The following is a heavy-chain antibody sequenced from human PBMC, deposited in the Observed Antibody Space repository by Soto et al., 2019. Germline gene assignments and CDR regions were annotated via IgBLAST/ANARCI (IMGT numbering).Heavy chain of an antibody. V-gene: IGHV4-39*01. CDR3: ARRSTVTYDY. J-gene: IGHJ4*02. D-gene: IGHD4-17*01. Sequence: SETLSLTCTVSGGSLTSNSYYWGWIRQPPGKGLEWIGSFYYSQSTYFNPSLKSRVTISVETSKNQYSLKLSTVTAADTAVYYCARRSTVTYDYWGQGILVTVSS. CDR2: FYYSQST. CDR1: GGSLTSNSYY.